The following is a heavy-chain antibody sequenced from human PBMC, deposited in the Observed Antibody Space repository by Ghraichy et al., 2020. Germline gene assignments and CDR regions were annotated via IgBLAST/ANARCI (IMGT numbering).Heavy chain of an antibody. CDR2: IYYSGST. J-gene: IGHJ6*02. V-gene: IGHV4-39*01. D-gene: IGHD2-15*01. CDR3: ARQGYGSGGSCYSVYYYGMDV. Sequence: PETLSLTCTVSGGSISSSSYYWGWIRQPPGKGLEWIGSIYYSGSTYYNPSLKSRVTISVDTSKNQFSLKLSSVTAADTAVYYCARQGYGSGGSCYSVYYYGMDVWGQGTTVTVSS. CDR1: GGSISSSSYY.